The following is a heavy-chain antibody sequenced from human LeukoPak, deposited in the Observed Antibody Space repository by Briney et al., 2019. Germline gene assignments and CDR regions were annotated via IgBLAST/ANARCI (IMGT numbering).Heavy chain of an antibody. Sequence: SETLSLTCTVSGGSISSYYWSWIRQPPGKGLEWIGYTYTSGSTNYNPSLKSRVTISVDTSKNQFSLKLSSVTAADTAVYYCARSGGYIDYWGQGTLVTVSS. CDR2: TYTSGST. D-gene: IGHD3-22*01. CDR1: GGSISSYY. J-gene: IGHJ4*02. V-gene: IGHV4-4*09. CDR3: ARSGGYIDY.